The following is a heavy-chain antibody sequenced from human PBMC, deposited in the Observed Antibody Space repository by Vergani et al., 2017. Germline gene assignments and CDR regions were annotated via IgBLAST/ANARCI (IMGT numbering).Heavy chain of an antibody. J-gene: IGHJ6*02. CDR1: GFTFNHYA. D-gene: IGHD5-12*01. V-gene: IGHV3-23*01. CDR2: ISGSGGST. CDR3: AKANPRNSGYDYLYYYHAMDV. Sequence: EVQLLESGGDLVQPGGSLSLSCAASGFTFNHYAMNWVRQAPGKGLEWVSGISGSGGSTYYAGSVKGRCTISRDSSKNTLYRQMNSLSAGDTAVYYCAKANPRNSGYDYLYYYHAMDVWGQGTTVTVSS.